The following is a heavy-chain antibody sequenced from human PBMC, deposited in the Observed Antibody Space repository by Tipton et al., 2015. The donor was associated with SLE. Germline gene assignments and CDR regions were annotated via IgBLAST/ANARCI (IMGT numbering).Heavy chain of an antibody. CDR1: GGSFSGYY. CDR3: ARVDRYGSGRGLAFAI. D-gene: IGHD3-10*01. Sequence: TLSLTCAVYGGSFSGYYWSWIRQPPGKGLEWIGEINHSGSTNYNPSLKSRVTISLDTSKNQFSLRLSSVTAADTALYYCARVDRYGSGRGLAFAIWGQGTMVTVSS. J-gene: IGHJ3*02. CDR2: INHSGST. V-gene: IGHV4-34*01.